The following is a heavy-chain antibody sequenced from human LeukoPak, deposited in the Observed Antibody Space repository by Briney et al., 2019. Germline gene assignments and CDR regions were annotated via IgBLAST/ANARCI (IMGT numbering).Heavy chain of an antibody. CDR2: VSYSGTP. CDR1: GYSINNYY. CDR3: ARRGANSGSYSHFDL. Sequence: SQTLSLTCTVSGYSINNYYWSWIRQPPGKGLEWIGYVSYSGTPDYNPSLKGRVTISLDTSRNQFSLKLSSLTAADTAVYHCARRGANSGSYSHFDLWGRGTLVTVSS. D-gene: IGHD1-26*01. J-gene: IGHJ2*01. V-gene: IGHV4-59*12.